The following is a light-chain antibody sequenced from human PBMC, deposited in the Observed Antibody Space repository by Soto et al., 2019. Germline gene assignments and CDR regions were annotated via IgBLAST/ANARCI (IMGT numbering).Light chain of an antibody. V-gene: IGLV1-40*01. CDR1: SSNIGAGYD. CDR2: GNN. Sequence: QSVLTQPPSVSGAPGQRVTISCTGSSSNIGAGYDVHWYQQLPGTAPKLLIFGNNNRPSGVPDRFSGSKSGTSASLAITGLQADDEADYYCQCYDSSLSAVVFGGGTKLTVL. CDR3: QCYDSSLSAVV. J-gene: IGLJ2*01.